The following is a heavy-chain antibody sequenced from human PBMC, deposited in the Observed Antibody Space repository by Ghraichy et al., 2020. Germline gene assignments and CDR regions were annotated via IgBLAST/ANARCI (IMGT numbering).Heavy chain of an antibody. CDR3: AKANLATTTTAWTYGMDV. V-gene: IGHV3-23*01. J-gene: IGHJ6*02. D-gene: IGHD1-26*01. CDR1: GFLFSAHD. Sequence: GSLRLSCAVSGFLFSAHDMSWVRQAPGKGLEWVSTISGSGNTVYSAASVRGRFTVSRDISKNTLFLQLNSPRLDDTAVYYCAKANLATTTTAWTYGMDVWGQGTAVSVSS. CDR2: ISGSGNTV.